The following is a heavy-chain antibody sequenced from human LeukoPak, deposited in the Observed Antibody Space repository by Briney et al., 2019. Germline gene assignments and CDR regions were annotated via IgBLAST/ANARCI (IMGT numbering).Heavy chain of an antibody. CDR2: IYDNGDT. CDR3: ARVRTGSSGRPEFLEH. CDR1: GASIGSYY. J-gene: IGHJ1*01. V-gene: IGHV4-59*07. Sequence: SPTLSLTCTVSGASIGSYYWTWIRQSPGKGLEWNGYIYDNGDTNYNASLRTRGLISRDTSQNRISHKVRSVTAADTAIYYCARVRTGSSGRPEFLEHWGQGTLVTVSS. D-gene: IGHD6-19*01.